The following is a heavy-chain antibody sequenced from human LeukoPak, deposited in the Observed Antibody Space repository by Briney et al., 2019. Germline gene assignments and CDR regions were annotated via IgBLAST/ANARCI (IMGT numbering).Heavy chain of an antibody. Sequence: GGSLRLSCAASGFTFSSYGMHWVRQAPGKGLEWVAFIRYDGSNKYYADSVKGRFTISRDNSKDTLYLQMNSLRAEDTAVYYCARAPHYYDSSGYYHFDYWGQGTLVTVSS. J-gene: IGHJ4*02. CDR1: GFTFSSYG. D-gene: IGHD3-22*01. CDR2: IRYDGSNK. V-gene: IGHV3-30*02. CDR3: ARAPHYYDSSGYYHFDY.